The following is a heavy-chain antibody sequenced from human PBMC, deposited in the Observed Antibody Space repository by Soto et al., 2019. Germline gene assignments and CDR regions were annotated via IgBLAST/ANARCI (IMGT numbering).Heavy chain of an antibody. CDR3: ARGRVVGATQARDAFDI. V-gene: IGHV1-18*01. D-gene: IGHD1-26*01. CDR2: ISAYNGNT. J-gene: IGHJ3*02. Sequence: QVQLVQSGAEVKKPGASVKVSCKASGYTFTSYGISWVRQAPGQGLKSMGRISAYNGNTNYAQKLKGRVTMTTDTSTSTAYMELRSLRSDDTAVYYCARGRVVGATQARDAFDIWGQGTMVTVSS. CDR1: GYTFTSYG.